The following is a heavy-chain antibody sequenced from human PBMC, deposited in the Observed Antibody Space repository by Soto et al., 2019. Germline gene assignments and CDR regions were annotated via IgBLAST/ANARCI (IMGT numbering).Heavy chain of an antibody. CDR3: XREXXXXXXXXFFDY. CDR1: GGTFSSYT. Sequence: QVQLVQSGAEVKKPGSSVKVSCKASGGTFSSYTISWVRQAPGQGLEWMGRIIPILGIANYAQKFQGRVTITADKSTSTAYMELSSLRSEDTAVYYXXREXXXXXXXXFFDYWGQGTLVTVSS. V-gene: IGHV1-69*02. CDR2: IIPILGIA. J-gene: IGHJ4*02.